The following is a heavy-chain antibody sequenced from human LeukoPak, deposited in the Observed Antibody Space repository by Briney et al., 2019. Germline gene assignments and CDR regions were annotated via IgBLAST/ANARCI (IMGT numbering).Heavy chain of an antibody. Sequence: PGGSLRLSCAASGFTFSGSAMHWVRQASGKGLEWVGRIRSKANNYATAYAASVKGRFTISRDDSKNTAYLQMNSLKTEDTAVYYCTRLDEYCSSTSCFDFDSWGQGTLVTVPS. V-gene: IGHV3-73*01. CDR3: TRLDEYCSSTSCFDFDS. CDR1: GFTFSGSA. CDR2: IRSKANNYAT. D-gene: IGHD2-2*01. J-gene: IGHJ4*02.